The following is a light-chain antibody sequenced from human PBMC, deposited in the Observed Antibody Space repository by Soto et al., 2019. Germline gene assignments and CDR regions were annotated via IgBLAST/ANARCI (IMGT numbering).Light chain of an antibody. J-gene: IGKJ1*01. Sequence: TQSSTPLCLSPGERATVSCGASQSVSNNYLAWYQQKPGQAPRLLIYGASNRATGIPDRFSGSGSGTDFTLTISRLEPEDFAVDYCQQYGSSGTFGQGTKVDIK. CDR1: QSVSNNY. V-gene: IGKV3-20*01. CDR3: QQYGSSGT. CDR2: GAS.